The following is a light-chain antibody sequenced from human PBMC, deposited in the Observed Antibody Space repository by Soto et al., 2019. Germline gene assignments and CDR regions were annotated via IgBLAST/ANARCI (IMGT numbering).Light chain of an antibody. V-gene: IGKV1-39*01. CDR1: QSISGY. CDR2: AAS. Sequence: DIQMTQSPSTLSTSVGDRVTITCRASQSISGYLNWYQQKPGKAPKVLIYAASNLQSGVPSRFSGSGSGTDLTITISSLQPEDCATYDCQQSYSTPITFGQGTRLENK. J-gene: IGKJ5*01. CDR3: QQSYSTPIT.